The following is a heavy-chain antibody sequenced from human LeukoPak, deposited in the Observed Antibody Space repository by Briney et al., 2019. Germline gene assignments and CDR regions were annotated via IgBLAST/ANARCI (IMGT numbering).Heavy chain of an antibody. CDR2: IYTSGST. D-gene: IGHD3-10*01. CDR1: GGSISSYY. Sequence: PSETLSLTCTVSGGSISSYYWSWIRQPAGKGLEWIGRIYTSGSTNYNPSLKSRVTMSVDTSKNQFSLKLSSVTAAETAVYYCARDSGDYYGSGSYYKVYGMDVWGQGTTVTVSS. J-gene: IGHJ6*02. V-gene: IGHV4-4*07. CDR3: ARDSGDYYGSGSYYKVYGMDV.